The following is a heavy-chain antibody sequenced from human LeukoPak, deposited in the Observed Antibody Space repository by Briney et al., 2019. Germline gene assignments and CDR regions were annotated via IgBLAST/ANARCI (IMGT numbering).Heavy chain of an antibody. J-gene: IGHJ3*02. V-gene: IGHV1-18*01. Sequence: ASVKVSCKASGYTFTSYGISWVRQAPGQGLEWMGWISAYNGNTNYAQKLQGRVTMTTDTSTGTAYMELRSLRSDDTAAYYCARSGNRGSYGLNAFDIWGQGTMVTVSS. D-gene: IGHD1-26*01. CDR1: GYTFTSYG. CDR3: ARSGNRGSYGLNAFDI. CDR2: ISAYNGNT.